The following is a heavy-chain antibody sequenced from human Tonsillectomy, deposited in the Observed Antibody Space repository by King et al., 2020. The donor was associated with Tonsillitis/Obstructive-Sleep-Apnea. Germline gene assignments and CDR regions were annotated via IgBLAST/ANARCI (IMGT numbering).Heavy chain of an antibody. Sequence: VQLVESGGGLVQPGGSLRLSCAASGFTFSIYSMNLVRQAPGKGLELVSYISSINSNIYYPDAVKVRFTTSRDNAKNSLYLQMNSLRDEDTAVYYCARDPQQWLVKSGYWGQGTLVTVSS. CDR3: ARDPQQWLVKSGY. V-gene: IGHV3-48*02. D-gene: IGHD6-19*01. CDR2: ISSINSNI. CDR1: GFTFSIYS. J-gene: IGHJ4*02.